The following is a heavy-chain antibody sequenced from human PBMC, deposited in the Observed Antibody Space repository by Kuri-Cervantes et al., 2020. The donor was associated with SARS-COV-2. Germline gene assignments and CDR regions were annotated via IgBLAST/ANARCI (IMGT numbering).Heavy chain of an antibody. CDR3: ATGYSSRGGFDP. D-gene: IGHD6-13*01. V-gene: IGHV4-34*01. Sequence: GSLRLSCAVYGGSFSGYYWSWIRQPPGKGLEWIGEINHSGSTNYNPSLKSRVTISVDTSKNQFSLKLSSVTAADTAVYYCATGYSSRGGFDPWGQGTLVTVSS. J-gene: IGHJ5*02. CDR2: INHSGST. CDR1: GGSFSGYY.